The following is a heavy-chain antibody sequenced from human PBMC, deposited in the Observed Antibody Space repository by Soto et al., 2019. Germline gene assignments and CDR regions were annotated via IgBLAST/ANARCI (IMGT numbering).Heavy chain of an antibody. D-gene: IGHD3-10*01. CDR3: AKDGYGSGIDY. V-gene: IGHV3-9*01. Sequence: DVQLVESGGGLVQPGRSLRLSCAASGFTFDDYAMHWVRQAPGKGLEWVSGISWNSGSIGYADSVKGRFTISRDNAKNSLYLQMNSLRAEDTALYYCAKDGYGSGIDYWGQGTLVTVSS. CDR1: GFTFDDYA. CDR2: ISWNSGSI. J-gene: IGHJ4*02.